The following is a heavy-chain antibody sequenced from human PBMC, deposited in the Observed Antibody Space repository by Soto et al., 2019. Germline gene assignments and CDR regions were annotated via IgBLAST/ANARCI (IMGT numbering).Heavy chain of an antibody. CDR2: MYWVDDK. Sequence: GPPLVNPRQSLPLTCTVSGFSLTTSGVGGGWIRQPPGKALYWLALMYWVDDKRYSPSLKSRLTITKDTSKNQVVLTMTNMDPVDTATYYCAHRRFIIGSGSFDYWGQGSLVTVSS. CDR1: GFSLTTSGVG. J-gene: IGHJ4*02. D-gene: IGHD3-10*01. V-gene: IGHV2-5*02. CDR3: AHRRFIIGSGSFDY.